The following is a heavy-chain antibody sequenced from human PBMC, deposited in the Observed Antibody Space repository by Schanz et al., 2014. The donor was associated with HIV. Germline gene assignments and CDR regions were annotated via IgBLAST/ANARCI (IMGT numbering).Heavy chain of an antibody. D-gene: IGHD1-20*01. CDR1: GFAFSNYA. CDR3: AKSLPIETATITYFDY. CDR2: ISGVGGSK. Sequence: EVQLSESGGGSILSGGPLRLSCAASGFAFSNYAMTWVRQAPGKGLEWVSSISGVGGSKYYADSVKGRFTISRDNSKNTLYLHMNNLRAEDTAVYYCAKSLPIETATITYFDYWGQGTLVTVSS. J-gene: IGHJ4*02. V-gene: IGHV3-23*01.